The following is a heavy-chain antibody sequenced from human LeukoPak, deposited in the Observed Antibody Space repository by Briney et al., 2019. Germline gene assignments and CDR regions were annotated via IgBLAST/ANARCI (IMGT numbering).Heavy chain of an antibody. D-gene: IGHD2-2*01. J-gene: IGHJ4*02. Sequence: GESLKISCKGSGYSFTSYWIGWVRQMPGKGLEWMGIIYPGDSDTRYSPSFHGQVTISADKSISTAYLQWSSLKASDTAMYYCARSVIPHKGDIVVVPAAVYWGQGTLVTVSS. CDR3: ARSVIPHKGDIVVVPAAVY. CDR2: IYPGDSDT. CDR1: GYSFTSYW. V-gene: IGHV5-51*01.